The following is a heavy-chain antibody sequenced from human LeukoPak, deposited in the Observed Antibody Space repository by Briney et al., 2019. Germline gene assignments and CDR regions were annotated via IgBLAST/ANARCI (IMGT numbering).Heavy chain of an antibody. D-gene: IGHD6-13*01. J-gene: IGHJ4*02. CDR2: ISSGSSTI. Sequence: GGSLRLSCAASGFTFSSYSMNWVRQAPGKGLEWVSYISSGSSTIYYADSVKGRFTISRDNAKNSLYLQMNSLRAEDTAVYCCARSYSSSWVDYWGQGTLVTVSS. CDR1: GFTFSSYS. V-gene: IGHV3-48*04. CDR3: ARSYSSSWVDY.